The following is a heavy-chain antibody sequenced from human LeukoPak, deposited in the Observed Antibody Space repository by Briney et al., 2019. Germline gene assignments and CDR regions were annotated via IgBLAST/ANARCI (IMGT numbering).Heavy chain of an antibody. V-gene: IGHV4-30-2*01. CDR2: IYHSGST. J-gene: IGHJ4*02. D-gene: IGHD3-16*02. Sequence: KPSQTLSLTCAVSGGSISSGGYSWSWIRQPPGKGLEWIGYIYHSGSTYYNPSLKSRVTISVDRSKNQFSLKLSSVTAADTAVYYCARHVHHDYVWGSYRLDPLALDYWGQGTLVTVSS. CDR1: GGSISSGGYS. CDR3: ARHVHHDYVWGSYRLDPLALDY.